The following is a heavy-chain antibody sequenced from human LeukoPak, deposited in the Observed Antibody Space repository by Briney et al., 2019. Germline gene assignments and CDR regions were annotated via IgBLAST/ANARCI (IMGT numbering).Heavy chain of an antibody. V-gene: IGHV3-30-3*02. CDR3: AKLGGIGPKGAFDI. Sequence: GGSLRLSCAASGFTFSSYAMHWVRQAPGKGLEWVAVISYDGSNKYYADSVKGRFTISRDNSKNTLCLQMNSLRAEDTAVYYCAKLGGIGPKGAFDIWGQGTMVTVSS. CDR2: ISYDGSNK. CDR1: GFTFSSYA. D-gene: IGHD3-16*01. J-gene: IGHJ3*02.